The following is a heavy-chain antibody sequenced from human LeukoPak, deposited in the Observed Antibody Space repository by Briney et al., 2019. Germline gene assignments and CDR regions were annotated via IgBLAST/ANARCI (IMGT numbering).Heavy chain of an antibody. CDR2: IYPGDSDT. D-gene: IGHD6-13*01. CDR3: ARRGDSSSWTPPYLDY. V-gene: IGHV5-51*01. Sequence: GESLKISCQGSGYNFAIYWIDCVRQMPGKGLEWVGSIYPGDSDTKYSPSFQGHVTISADRSTNTAYLQWRSLQASDTAIYYCARRGDSSSWTPPYLDYWGPGTLVTVSS. CDR1: GYNFAIYW. J-gene: IGHJ4*02.